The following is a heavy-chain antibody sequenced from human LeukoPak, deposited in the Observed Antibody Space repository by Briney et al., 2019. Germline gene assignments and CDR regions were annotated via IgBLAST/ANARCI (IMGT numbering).Heavy chain of an antibody. V-gene: IGHV1-18*01. CDR3: ASGYPTKYYFDY. Sequence: ASVKVSCKASGYTFTSYGISWVRQAPGQGLEWMGWISAYNGNTNYAQKLQGRVTMTTDTSTSTAYMELRSLRSDDTAVYFCASGYPTKYYFDYWGQGTLVTVSS. CDR2: ISAYNGNT. J-gene: IGHJ4*02. D-gene: IGHD5-12*01. CDR1: GYTFTSYG.